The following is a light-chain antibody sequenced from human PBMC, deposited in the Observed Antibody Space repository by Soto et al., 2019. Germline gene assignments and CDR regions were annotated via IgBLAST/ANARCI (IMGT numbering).Light chain of an antibody. Sequence: EIVLTPSPGTLSLSPGERATLSCRASQSVSSSYLAWYQQKPGQAPRLLIYGASSRATGIPDRFSGGGSGTDFTLTISRLEPEDFAVYYCQQYGSSLWTFGQGTKVDIK. J-gene: IGKJ1*01. CDR3: QQYGSSLWT. V-gene: IGKV3-20*01. CDR1: QSVSSSY. CDR2: GAS.